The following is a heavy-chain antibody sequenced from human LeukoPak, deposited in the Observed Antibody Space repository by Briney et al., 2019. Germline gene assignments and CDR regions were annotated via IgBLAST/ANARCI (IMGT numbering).Heavy chain of an antibody. CDR3: ARERLLWFGEYPDAFDI. CDR1: GGSISSGSYY. D-gene: IGHD3-10*01. CDR2: IYTSEST. J-gene: IGHJ3*02. V-gene: IGHV4-61*09. Sequence: SETLSLTCTVSGGSISSGSYYWSWIRQPAWKGLEWIGHIYTSESTNYNPSLKSRVTISVDTSKNQFSLRLSSVTAADTAVYYCARERLLWFGEYPDAFDIWGQGTMVTVSS.